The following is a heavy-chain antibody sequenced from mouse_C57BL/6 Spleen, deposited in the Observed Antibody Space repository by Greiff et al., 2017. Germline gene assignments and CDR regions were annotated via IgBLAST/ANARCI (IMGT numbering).Heavy chain of an antibody. J-gene: IGHJ3*01. Sequence: QVQLQQPGAELVRPGTSVKLSCKASGYTFTSYWMHWVKQRPGQGLEWIGVIDPSDSYTNYNQKFKGKATLTVDTSSSTAYMQLSSLTSEDSAVYYCARNNDGYSFAYWGQGTLVTVSA. CDR2: IDPSDSYT. CDR1: GYTFTSYW. V-gene: IGHV1-59*01. CDR3: ARNNDGYSFAY. D-gene: IGHD2-3*01.